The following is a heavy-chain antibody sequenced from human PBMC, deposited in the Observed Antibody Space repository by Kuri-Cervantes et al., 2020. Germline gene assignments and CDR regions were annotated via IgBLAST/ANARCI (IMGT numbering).Heavy chain of an antibody. CDR3: AKDGGKGPP. Sequence: GESLKISCAASGFTFTFYWMTWVRQAPGKGLERVADIKQDGSVKYYVDSVKGRFTISRDNAKNSLYLQMNSLRAEDTALYYCAKDGGKGPPWGQGTLVTVSS. D-gene: IGHD3-16*01. V-gene: IGHV3-7*03. CDR1: GFTFTFYW. J-gene: IGHJ5*02. CDR2: IKQDGSVK.